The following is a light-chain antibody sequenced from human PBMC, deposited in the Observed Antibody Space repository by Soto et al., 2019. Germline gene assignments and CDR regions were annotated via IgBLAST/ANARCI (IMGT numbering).Light chain of an antibody. CDR1: QTVSNY. Sequence: EIVLTQSPATLSLSPGESATLSCRASQTVSNYLAWYQQKPGQAPRLLIYDASISATGIPARFSGSGSGTDFTLTISSLEPEDFAVYYCQQRSNWPPITFGQGTRLELE. CDR2: DAS. CDR3: QQRSNWPPIT. V-gene: IGKV3-11*01. J-gene: IGKJ5*01.